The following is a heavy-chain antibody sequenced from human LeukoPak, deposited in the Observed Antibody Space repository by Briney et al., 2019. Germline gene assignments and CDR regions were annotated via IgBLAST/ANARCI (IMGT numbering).Heavy chain of an antibody. V-gene: IGHV3-30-3*01. Sequence: GGSLRLSCAASGFTFSSYAMHWVRQAPGKGLEWVAVISYDGSNKYYADSVKGRFTISRDNSKNTLYLQMNSLRAEDTAVYYCARAPSGWYYDFWNGYHIPINFDYWGQGTLVTVSS. J-gene: IGHJ4*02. CDR3: ARAPSGWYYDFWNGYHIPINFDY. CDR1: GFTFSSYA. CDR2: ISYDGSNK. D-gene: IGHD3-3*01.